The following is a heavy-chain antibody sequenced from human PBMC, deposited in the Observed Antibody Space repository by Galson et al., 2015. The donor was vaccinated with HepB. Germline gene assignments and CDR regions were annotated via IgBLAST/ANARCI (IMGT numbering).Heavy chain of an antibody. Sequence: SLRLSCAASGFTFSSYWMSWVRQAPGKGLEWVANIKQDGSEKYYVDSVKGRFTISRDNAKNSLYLQMNSLRAEDTAVYYCARDQVWTIFGVVITPQTPDYWGQGTLVTVSS. D-gene: IGHD3-3*01. CDR3: ARDQVWTIFGVVITPQTPDY. CDR1: GFTFSSYW. J-gene: IGHJ4*02. V-gene: IGHV3-7*03. CDR2: IKQDGSEK.